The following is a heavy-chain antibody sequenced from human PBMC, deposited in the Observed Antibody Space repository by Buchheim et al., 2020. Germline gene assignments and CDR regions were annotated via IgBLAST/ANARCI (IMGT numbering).Heavy chain of an antibody. CDR1: GGSISNSAYF. CDR3: ARENRDGYRNGVDV. J-gene: IGHJ6*02. CDR2: IRYSGTT. Sequence: QLQLQESGPGLVKPSETLSLTCTVSGGSISNSAYFWGWIRQPPGKGPEWIATIRYSGTTYFNPSLQNRATISVDTSKNQFSLPLRSVTAADTALYYCARENRDGYRNGVDVWGQGTT. D-gene: IGHD5-24*01. V-gene: IGHV4-39*07.